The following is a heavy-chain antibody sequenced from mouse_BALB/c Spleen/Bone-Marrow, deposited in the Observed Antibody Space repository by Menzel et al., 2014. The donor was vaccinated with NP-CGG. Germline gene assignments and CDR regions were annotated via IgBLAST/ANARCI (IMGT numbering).Heavy chain of an antibody. CDR2: INPYNDGT. J-gene: IGHJ4*01. V-gene: IGHV1-14*01. D-gene: IGHD2-3*01. Sequence: VQLQQSGPELVKPGASVKMSCKASGYTFTSYIMHWVKQKPGQGLEWIGYINPYNDGTKYNEKFKGKATLTSDKSSSTAYMELSSLTSEDSAVYYCARRWLPCAMDYWGQGTSVTVSS. CDR3: ARRWLPCAMDY. CDR1: GYTFTSYI.